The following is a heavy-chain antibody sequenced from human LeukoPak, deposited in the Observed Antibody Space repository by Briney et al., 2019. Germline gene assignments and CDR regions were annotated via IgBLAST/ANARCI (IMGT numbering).Heavy chain of an antibody. J-gene: IGHJ5*02. CDR3: AKLTAAGTVNWSDP. CDR1: GFTFSSYG. V-gene: IGHV3-23*01. CDR2: ISGSGGST. D-gene: IGHD6-13*01. Sequence: GGTLRLSCAASGFTFSSYGMSWVRQAPGKGLEWVSAISGSGGSTYYADSVKGRFTISRDNSKNTLYLQMNSLRAEDTAVYYCAKLTAAGTVNWSDPWGQGTLVTVSS.